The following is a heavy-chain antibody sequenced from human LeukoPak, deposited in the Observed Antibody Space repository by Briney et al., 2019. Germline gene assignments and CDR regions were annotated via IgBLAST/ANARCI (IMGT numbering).Heavy chain of an antibody. CDR2: INPSGGST. D-gene: IGHD3-10*01. V-gene: IGHV1-46*01. Sequence: SVRVSCKASGYTFTSYDMTWVRQTPGQGLEWLGIINPSGGSTSYAQKFQGRVTMTRDTSTSTVYMELSSLRSEDTAVYYCARERITMVRGTQYNWFDPWGQGTLVTVSS. CDR3: ARERITMVRGTQYNWFDP. J-gene: IGHJ5*02. CDR1: GYTFTSYD.